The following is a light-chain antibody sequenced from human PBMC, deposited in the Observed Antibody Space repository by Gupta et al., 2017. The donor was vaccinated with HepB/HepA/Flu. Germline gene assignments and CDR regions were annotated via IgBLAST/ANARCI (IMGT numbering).Light chain of an antibody. CDR2: YVN. J-gene: IGLJ7*01. Sequence: QSALTQPASVSGSPGPSITITCTGTSSAVGGYNSVSWYQQYPGKAPNLLMFYVNGRRSGGATRFSSANSCDTAALIINRLQTEEEAAYFYCSSTKSTSTRGVFGGGTKLTVL. CDR1: SSAVGGYNS. V-gene: IGLV2-14*03. CDR3: CSSTKSTSTRGV.